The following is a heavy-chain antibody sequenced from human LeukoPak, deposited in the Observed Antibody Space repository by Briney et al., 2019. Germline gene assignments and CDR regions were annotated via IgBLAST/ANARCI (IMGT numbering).Heavy chain of an antibody. CDR3: ARKVGATTDYYYYMDV. CDR2: IYSGGST. Sequence: GGSLRLSCAASGFTFSSYWMHWVRQAPGKGLEWVSVIYSGGSTYYADSVKGRFTISRDNSKNTLYLQMNSLRAEDTAVYYCARKVGATTDYYYYMDVWGKGTTVTVSS. V-gene: IGHV3-66*02. J-gene: IGHJ6*03. D-gene: IGHD1-26*01. CDR1: GFTFSSYW.